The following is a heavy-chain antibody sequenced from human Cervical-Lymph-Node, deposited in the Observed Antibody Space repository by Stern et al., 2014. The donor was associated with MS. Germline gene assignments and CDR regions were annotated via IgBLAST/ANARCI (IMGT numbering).Heavy chain of an antibody. CDR1: ENTFTGYY. D-gene: IGHD1-26*01. Sequence: VQLEESGAEVKKPGASVKVTWKTSENTFTGYYIHWVRQAPGQGLEWMGWINPNSGATNYAQRFQDRVSLTSDTSNSLAYMELDRLTSGDTAVYYCARISLGSGIDYWGQGSLVTVSS. J-gene: IGHJ4*02. V-gene: IGHV1-2*02. CDR2: INPNSGAT. CDR3: ARISLGSGIDY.